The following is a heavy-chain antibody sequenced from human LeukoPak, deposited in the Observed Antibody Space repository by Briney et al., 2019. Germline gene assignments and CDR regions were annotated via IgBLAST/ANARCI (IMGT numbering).Heavy chain of an antibody. D-gene: IGHD3-9*01. J-gene: IGHJ3*02. V-gene: IGHV4-30-4*01. Sequence: SETLSLTCTVSGGSISSVDYYWSWIRQPPGKGLEWIGYIYYSGSTYYDPSLKSRVMISVDASKNQFSLKLSSVTAADTAVYYCARLGIDYDILTGYIPDAFDIWGQGAMVTVSS. CDR3: ARLGIDYDILTGYIPDAFDI. CDR1: GGSISSVDYY. CDR2: IYYSGST.